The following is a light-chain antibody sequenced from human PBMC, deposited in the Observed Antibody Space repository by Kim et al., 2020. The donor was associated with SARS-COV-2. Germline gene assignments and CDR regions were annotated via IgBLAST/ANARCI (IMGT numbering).Light chain of an antibody. CDR3: QAWDSSTVV. CDR2: EES. Sequence: SYELTQPPSVSVSPGQTASITCSGDKLGDKYVCWYQQKPGQSPVLVIFEESKRPSGIPERFSGSNSGNTATLTISGTQAMDEADYYCQAWDSSTVVFGGGTKVTVL. V-gene: IGLV3-1*01. CDR1: KLGDKY. J-gene: IGLJ2*01.